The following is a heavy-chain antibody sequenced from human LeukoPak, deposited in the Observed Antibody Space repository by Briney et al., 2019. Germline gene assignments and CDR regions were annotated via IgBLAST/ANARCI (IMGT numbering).Heavy chain of an antibody. CDR1: GGTFSSYA. Sequence: ASVKVSCKAAGGTFSSYAISWVRQAPGQGLEWMGGIIPIFGTANYAQKFQGRVTITADKSTSTAHMELSSLRSEDTAVYYCARGRDGYNFAVDYWGQGTLVTVSS. D-gene: IGHD5-24*01. CDR2: IIPIFGTA. CDR3: ARGRDGYNFAVDY. J-gene: IGHJ4*02. V-gene: IGHV1-69*06.